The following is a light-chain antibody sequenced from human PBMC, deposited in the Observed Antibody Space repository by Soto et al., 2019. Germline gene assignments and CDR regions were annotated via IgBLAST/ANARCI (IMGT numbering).Light chain of an antibody. CDR1: QSVTSS. CDR3: QQRSTWPRT. V-gene: IGKV3-11*01. Sequence: EIVLTQSTATLSLSPGERATLSCRASQSVTSSLVWYQQKPGQAPRLLMYDASNRATGIPARFSGSGSGTDFTLTISSLETEDSAVYYCQQRSTWPRTFGGGTKVEIK. CDR2: DAS. J-gene: IGKJ4*01.